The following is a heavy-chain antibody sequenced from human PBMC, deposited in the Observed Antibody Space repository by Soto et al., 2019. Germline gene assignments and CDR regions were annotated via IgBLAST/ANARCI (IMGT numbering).Heavy chain of an antibody. Sequence: PGGSLRLSCAASGFSFWKYSMIWVRQAPRKGLEWVSGISGSGTATYYTDSVKGRFTVSRDNSKDTLFLQMNTLRAEDTAVYYCAKLATYGSGSYRAFDIWGQGTMVTVSS. CDR3: AKLATYGSGSYRAFDI. D-gene: IGHD3-10*01. CDR2: ISGSGTAT. CDR1: GFSFWKYS. J-gene: IGHJ3*02. V-gene: IGHV3-23*01.